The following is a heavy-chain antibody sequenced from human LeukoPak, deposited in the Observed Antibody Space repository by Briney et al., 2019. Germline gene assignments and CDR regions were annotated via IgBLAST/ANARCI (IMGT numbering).Heavy chain of an antibody. CDR1: GFTFNNYW. CDR3: ARDLGYNNFQH. CDR2: IKEDGNEK. J-gene: IGHJ1*01. V-gene: IGHV3-7*03. Sequence: GGSLRLSCEASGFTFNNYWMSWVRQAPGKGLEWVANIKEDGNEKYYVDSVKGRFIISRDNAKNAVYLQMNSLRAEDTAVYYCARDLGYNNFQHWGQGTLVIVSS. D-gene: IGHD5-24*01.